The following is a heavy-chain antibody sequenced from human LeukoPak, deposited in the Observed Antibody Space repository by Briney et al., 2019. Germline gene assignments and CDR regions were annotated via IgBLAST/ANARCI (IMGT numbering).Heavy chain of an antibody. Sequence: SQTLSLTCTVSGGSISSGGYYWSWIRQHPGKGLEWIGYIYYSGSTYYNPSLKSRVTISVDTSKNQFSLKLSSVTAADTAVYYCARGIGVYYYDSSGYYPSGYFQHWGQSTLVTVSS. V-gene: IGHV4-31*03. J-gene: IGHJ1*01. CDR2: IYYSGST. CDR3: ARGIGVYYYDSSGYYPSGYFQH. D-gene: IGHD3-22*01. CDR1: GGSISSGGYY.